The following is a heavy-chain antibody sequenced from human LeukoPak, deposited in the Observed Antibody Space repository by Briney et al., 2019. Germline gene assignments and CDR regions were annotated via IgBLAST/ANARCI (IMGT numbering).Heavy chain of an antibody. V-gene: IGHV4-59*01. CDR2: IYYSGST. J-gene: IGHJ6*03. Sequence: SETLSLTCTVSGGSISIYYWSWIRQPPGKGLEWIGYIYYSGSTNYNPSLKSRVTISVDTSKNQFSLRLTSVTAADTAVYYCARGRSYYDFWSGYYDYYYYMDVWGKGTTVTVSS. D-gene: IGHD3-3*01. CDR1: GGSISIYY. CDR3: ARGRSYYDFWSGYYDYYYYMDV.